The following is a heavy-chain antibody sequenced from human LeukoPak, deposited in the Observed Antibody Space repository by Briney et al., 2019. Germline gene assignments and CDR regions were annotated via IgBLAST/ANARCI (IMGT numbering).Heavy chain of an antibody. J-gene: IGHJ4*02. V-gene: IGHV3-48*02. Sequence: GGSLRLSCAASGFTFSTYSVNWVRQAPGKGLEWVSYISSSSSTIYYADSVKGRFTISRDNAKNSLYLQMNGLRDEDTAVYYCARGRGYCSSTSCLFDYWGQGTLVTVSS. CDR3: ARGRGYCSSTSCLFDY. CDR2: ISSSSSTI. D-gene: IGHD2-2*01. CDR1: GFTFSTYS.